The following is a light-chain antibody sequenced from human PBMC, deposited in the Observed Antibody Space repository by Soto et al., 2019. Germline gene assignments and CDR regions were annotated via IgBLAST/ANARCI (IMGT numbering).Light chain of an antibody. CDR2: AAS. CDR3: QQSYSLPYT. V-gene: IGKV1-39*01. CDR1: QSSDNF. Sequence: DIKMTQSPSSLSASVGDRVPITCRPSQSSDNFLKWYQQKPGKAPNLLIYAASSLQSGVSSRFSGSGSGTDFTLTISSLQPEDSATYYCQQSYSLPYTFGQGTKVDI. J-gene: IGKJ2*01.